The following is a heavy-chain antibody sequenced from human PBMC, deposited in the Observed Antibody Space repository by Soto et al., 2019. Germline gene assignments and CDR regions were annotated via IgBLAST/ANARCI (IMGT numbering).Heavy chain of an antibody. CDR1: GFTFSSYA. CDR2: ISGSGGST. D-gene: IGHD6-6*01. Sequence: GGSLRLSCAASGFTFSSYAMGWVRQAPGKGLEWVSAISGSGGSTYYADSVKGRFTISRDNSKNTLYLQMNSLRAEDTAVYYCAKGFSSSPKYYFDYWGQGTLVTVSS. J-gene: IGHJ4*02. V-gene: IGHV3-23*01. CDR3: AKGFSSSPKYYFDY.